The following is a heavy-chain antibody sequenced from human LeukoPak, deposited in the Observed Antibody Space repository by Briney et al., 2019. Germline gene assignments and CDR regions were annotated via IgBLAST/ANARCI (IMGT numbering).Heavy chain of an antibody. CDR2: ISGSGGST. Sequence: RGSLRPSWEASGFTFSSYAMSWVRQAQGKGLEWVSAISGSGGSTYYADSVKGRFTISRDNSKNTLYLQMNSLRAEDTAVYYCAKPGLNGGYNYWGQGTLVTVSS. CDR3: AKPGLNGGYNY. V-gene: IGHV3-23*01. CDR1: GFTFSSYA. J-gene: IGHJ4*02. D-gene: IGHD2-8*01.